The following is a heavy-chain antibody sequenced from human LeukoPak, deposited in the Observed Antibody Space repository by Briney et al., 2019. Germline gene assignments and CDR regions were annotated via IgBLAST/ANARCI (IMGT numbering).Heavy chain of an antibody. V-gene: IGHV4-59*01. D-gene: IGHD5-18*01. J-gene: IGHJ5*02. CDR1: GGSMSNYY. CDR2: MFYTGSG. Sequence: SETLSLTCTVSGGSMSNYYWNWIRQPPGKGLEWIGYMFYTGSGKYNPSLKSRVTISVDTSKRQISLKLTSVTTADTAVYYCATNLPGYSYGYWVAWGQGTLDTVSS. CDR3: ATNLPGYSYGYWVA.